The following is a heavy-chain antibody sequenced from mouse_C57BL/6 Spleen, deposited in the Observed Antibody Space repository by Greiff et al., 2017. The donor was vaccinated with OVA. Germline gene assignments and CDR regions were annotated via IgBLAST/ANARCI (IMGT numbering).Heavy chain of an antibody. CDR2: IYPRSGNT. V-gene: IGHV1-81*01. Sequence: QVQLQQSGAELARPGASVKLSCKASGYTFTSYGISWVKQRTGQGLEWIGEIYPRSGNTTYNEKFTGKATLTADKSYSTAYMELRSLTSEDSAFYFWARSPNYYGSQDDYWGQGTTLTVSS. J-gene: IGHJ2*01. CDR1: GYTFTSYG. D-gene: IGHD1-1*01. CDR3: ARSPNYYGSQDDY.